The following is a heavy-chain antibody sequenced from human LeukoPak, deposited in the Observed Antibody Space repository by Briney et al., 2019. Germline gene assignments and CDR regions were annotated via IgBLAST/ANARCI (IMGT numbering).Heavy chain of an antibody. CDR2: INPNSGGT. CDR3: ARGGPQWLILRKRFYFDF. CDR1: GYRFIGYY. J-gene: IGHJ4*02. V-gene: IGHV1-2*02. Sequence: GASVKVSCKASGYRFIGYYIHWVRQAPGQGLEWMGCINPNSGGTDYAQKFQGRVTMTRDTSISTVYMELSRLRSGDTAVYYCARGGPQWLILRKRFYFDFWGQGTLVTVSS. D-gene: IGHD6-19*01.